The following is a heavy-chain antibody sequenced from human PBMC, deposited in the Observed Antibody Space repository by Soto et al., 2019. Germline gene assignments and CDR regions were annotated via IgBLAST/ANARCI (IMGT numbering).Heavy chain of an antibody. J-gene: IGHJ4*02. CDR3: AKAKGRSPQAYMRLHLGELSWPCFDY. CDR1: GFTFSSYA. Sequence: PGGSLRLSCAASGFTFSSYAMGWVRQAPGKGLEWVSAISGSGGSTYYADSVKGRFTISRDNSKNTLYLQMNSLRAEDTAVYYCAKAKGRSPQAYMRLHLGELSWPCFDYWGQGTLVTVSS. V-gene: IGHV3-23*01. D-gene: IGHD3-16*02. CDR2: ISGSGGST.